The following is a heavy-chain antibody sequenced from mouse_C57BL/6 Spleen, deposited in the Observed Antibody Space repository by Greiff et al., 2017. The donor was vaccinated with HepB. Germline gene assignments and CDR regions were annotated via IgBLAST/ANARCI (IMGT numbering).Heavy chain of an antibody. CDR1: GYTFTSYW. CDR3: APSWDEAY. J-gene: IGHJ3*01. D-gene: IGHD4-1*01. CDR2: INPRSGYT. Sequence: VQLQQSGAELAKPGASVKLSCKASGYTFTSYWMHWVKQRPGQGLEWIGYINPRSGYTKYNQTFKDKATLTADKSSSTAYMQLSSLTNEDSAVYYCAPSWDEAYWGQGTLVTLSA. V-gene: IGHV1-7*01.